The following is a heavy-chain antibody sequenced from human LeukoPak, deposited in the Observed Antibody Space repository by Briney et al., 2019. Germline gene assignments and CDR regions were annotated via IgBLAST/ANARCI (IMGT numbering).Heavy chain of an antibody. D-gene: IGHD2-15*01. J-gene: IGHJ4*02. V-gene: IGHV3-33*01. CDR3: ARQDCSGGSCYLDY. CDR1: GFTFSSYG. CDR2: IWYDGSNK. Sequence: GGSLRLSCAASGFTFSSYGMHWVRQAPGKGLEWVAVIWYDGSNKYYADSVKGRFTISRDNSKNTLYLQMNSLRTEDTAVYYCARQDCSGGSCYLDYWGQGTLVTVSS.